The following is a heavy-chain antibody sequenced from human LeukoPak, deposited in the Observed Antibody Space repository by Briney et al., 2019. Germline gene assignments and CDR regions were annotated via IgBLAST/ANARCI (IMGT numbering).Heavy chain of an antibody. CDR3: ARHKGDYGYFDY. CDR2: MYYSGSI. Sequence: SETLSLTCTVSGGSISSSSYYRGWIRQPPGKGLEWIGSMYYSGSIYYNPSLKSRVTISVDASKNQFSLNLSSVTAADTAVYYCARHKGDYGYFDYWGQGTLVTVSS. V-gene: IGHV4-39*01. J-gene: IGHJ4*02. D-gene: IGHD4-17*01. CDR1: GGSISSSSYY.